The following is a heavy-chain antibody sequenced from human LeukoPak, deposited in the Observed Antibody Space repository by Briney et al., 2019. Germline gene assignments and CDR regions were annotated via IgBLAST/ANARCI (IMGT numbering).Heavy chain of an antibody. Sequence: AVGSLRLSCAASGFTFSSYSMTWVCQAPGKGLEWVANIKQDGSEKYYVDSVKGRFTISRDNAKNSLYLQMSSLRGDDTALYYCASEDNTGSSAYWGQGTLVTVSS. V-gene: IGHV3-7*01. CDR2: IKQDGSEK. J-gene: IGHJ4*02. D-gene: IGHD3-22*01. CDR1: GFTFSSYS. CDR3: ASEDNTGSSAY.